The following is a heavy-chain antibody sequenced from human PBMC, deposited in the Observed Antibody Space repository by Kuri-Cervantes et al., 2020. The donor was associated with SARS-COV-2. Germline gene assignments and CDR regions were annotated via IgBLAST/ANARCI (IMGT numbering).Heavy chain of an antibody. V-gene: IGHV3-13*04. CDR3: ARGPRYCSGGSCYWESYYYGMDV. Sequence: GGSLRLSCAASGFTFSSYDMHWVRQATGKGLEWVSAIGTAGDTYYPGSVKGRFTISRENAKNSLYLQMNSLRAGDTAVYYCARGPRYCSGGSCYWESYYYGMDVWGQGTTVTVSS. CDR2: IGTAGDT. J-gene: IGHJ6*02. D-gene: IGHD2-15*01. CDR1: GFTFSSYD.